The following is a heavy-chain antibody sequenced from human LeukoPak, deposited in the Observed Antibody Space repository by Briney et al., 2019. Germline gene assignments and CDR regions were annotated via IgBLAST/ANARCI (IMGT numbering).Heavy chain of an antibody. J-gene: IGHJ4*02. D-gene: IGHD4-17*01. Sequence: GGSLRFSCVVSEFPFSKFCMSWFRQAPGKGLEWISYICSDSRIIHYADSVKGRFTISRDNGKNSLYLQMNSLRAEDTAVYYCARDFRNTGFDYWGQGTLVTVSS. CDR2: ICSDSRII. CDR1: EFPFSKFC. V-gene: IGHV3-11*01. CDR3: ARDFRNTGFDY.